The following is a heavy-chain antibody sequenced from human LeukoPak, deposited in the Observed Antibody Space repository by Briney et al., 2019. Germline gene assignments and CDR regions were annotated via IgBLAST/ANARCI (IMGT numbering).Heavy chain of an antibody. CDR3: AREGLAAPVGGY. CDR2: LAGSGGST. D-gene: IGHD6-13*01. J-gene: IGHJ4*02. CDR1: GFTFNYYA. V-gene: IGHV3-23*01. Sequence: GGSLRLSCAASGFTFNYYAMSWVRQAPGKGLEWVSGLAGSGGSTYYADSVRGRFTISRDNFKNTLYLQMSSLRAEDTAVYFCAREGLAAPVGGYWGQGSLVTVSS.